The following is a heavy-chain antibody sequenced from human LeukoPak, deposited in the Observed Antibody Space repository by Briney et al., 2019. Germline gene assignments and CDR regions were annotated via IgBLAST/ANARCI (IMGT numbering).Heavy chain of an antibody. V-gene: IGHV4-34*01. J-gene: IGHJ6*02. D-gene: IGHD2-2*01. CDR3: TRSGLTGMRKYPRPDYYYYGMDV. Sequence: SETLSLTCAVYGGSFSGYYWSWIRQPPGKGLEWIGEINHSGSTNYNPSLKSRVTMSVDTSTKQFALKLSSVTAADTAVYFCTRSGLTGMRKYPRPDYYYYGMDVWGQGTAVTVSS. CDR1: GGSFSGYY. CDR2: INHSGST.